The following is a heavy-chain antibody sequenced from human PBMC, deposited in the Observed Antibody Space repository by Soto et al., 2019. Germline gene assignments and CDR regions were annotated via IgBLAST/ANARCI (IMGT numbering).Heavy chain of an antibody. CDR1: GGSISSGDYY. CDR2: IYYSGST. Sequence: PSETLSLTCTVSGGSISSGDYYWSWIRQPPGKGLEWIGYIYYSGSTYYNPSLKSRVTISVDRSKNQFSLKLSSVTAADTAVYYCARAGELRTAGAFDIWGQGTMVTVSS. J-gene: IGHJ3*02. D-gene: IGHD1-26*01. CDR3: ARAGELRTAGAFDI. V-gene: IGHV4-30-4*01.